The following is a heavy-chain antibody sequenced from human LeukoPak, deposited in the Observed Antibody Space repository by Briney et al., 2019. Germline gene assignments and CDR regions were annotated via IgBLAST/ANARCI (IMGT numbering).Heavy chain of an antibody. CDR1: GGSIGSGYY. J-gene: IGHJ4*02. CDR2: IHYGGTT. D-gene: IGHD2-21*02. CDR3: TRDIGDFVSDF. V-gene: IGHV4-39*02. Sequence: SSETLSLTCTVSGGSIGSGYYWAWIRQPPGKGLEWIGSIHYGGTTHYNPSLQSRVAISADTSKNQFALDLRSVTAADTAVYYCTRDIGDFVSDFWGQGTLVTVSS.